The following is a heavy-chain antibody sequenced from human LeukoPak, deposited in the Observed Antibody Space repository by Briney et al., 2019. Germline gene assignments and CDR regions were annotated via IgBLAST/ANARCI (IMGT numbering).Heavy chain of an antibody. CDR1: GFTFSSYW. Sequence: GGSLRLSCAASGFTFSSYWMSWVRQAPGKGLEWMGNIKQDGSEKYNVDSVKGRFTISRDNAKNSLYLQMNSLRAEDTAVYYCARRVLYYDSSGYGTYYYYMDVWGKGTTVTVSS. V-gene: IGHV3-7*01. D-gene: IGHD3-22*01. CDR3: ARRVLYYDSSGYGTYYYYMDV. J-gene: IGHJ6*03. CDR2: IKQDGSEK.